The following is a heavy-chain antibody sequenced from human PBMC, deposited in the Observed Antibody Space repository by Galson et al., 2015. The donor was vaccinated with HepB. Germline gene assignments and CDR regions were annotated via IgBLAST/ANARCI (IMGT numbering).Heavy chain of an antibody. V-gene: IGHV1-18*01. CDR1: GYTFTSYG. CDR2: ISAYNGNT. CDR3: ARDRFYYYGSGSYGAFDI. J-gene: IGHJ3*02. Sequence: SVKVSCKASGYTFTSYGISWVRQAPGQGLEWMGWISAYNGNTNYAQKLQGRVTMTTDTSTSTAYMELRSLRSDDTAVYYCARDRFYYYGSGSYGAFDIWGQGTMVTVSS. D-gene: IGHD3-10*01.